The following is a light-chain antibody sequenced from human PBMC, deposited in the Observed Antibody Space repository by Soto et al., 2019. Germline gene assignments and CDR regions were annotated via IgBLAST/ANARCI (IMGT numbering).Light chain of an antibody. CDR2: GAS. J-gene: IGKJ1*01. CDR3: QQYGSSPT. Sequence: EIVMTQSPATLSVSPGETATLSCRASQSVSSDLAWYQQKPGQAPRLLIYGASSRATGIPDRFSGSGSGTDFTLTISRLEPEDFAVYYCQQYGSSPTFGQGTKVDIK. CDR1: QSVSSD. V-gene: IGKV3-20*01.